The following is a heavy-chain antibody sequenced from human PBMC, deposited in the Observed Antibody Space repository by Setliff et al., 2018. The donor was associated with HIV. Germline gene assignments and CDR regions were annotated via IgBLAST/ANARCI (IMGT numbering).Heavy chain of an antibody. D-gene: IGHD3-22*01. CDR2: INHTGDT. J-gene: IGHJ4*02. V-gene: IGHV4-34*01. CDR3: ARLHYDSRGYYHPY. Sequence: PSETLSLTCAVYGGSFSSYYWTWIRQAPGKGLEWIGEINHTGDTKENPSLKSRVTISVDTSKNQFSVRLKSVTAADTAVYYCARLHYDSRGYYHPYWGQGTLVTVSS. CDR1: GGSFSSYY.